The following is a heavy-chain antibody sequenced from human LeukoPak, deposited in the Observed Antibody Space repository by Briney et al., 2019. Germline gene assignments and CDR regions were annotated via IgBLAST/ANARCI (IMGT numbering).Heavy chain of an antibody. V-gene: IGHV3-23*01. CDR1: GFSFSTHD. CDR3: ARAVGLRYFDL. D-gene: IGHD5/OR15-5a*01. J-gene: IGHJ2*01. Sequence: GGSLRLSCAASGFSFSTHDMSWVRQAPGKGLEWVSAISRSGDGTTYADSVKGRFTISRDNSKNTLFLQMNSLRAEDTAIYYCARAVGLRYFDLWGRGSLVTVSS. CDR2: ISRSGDGT.